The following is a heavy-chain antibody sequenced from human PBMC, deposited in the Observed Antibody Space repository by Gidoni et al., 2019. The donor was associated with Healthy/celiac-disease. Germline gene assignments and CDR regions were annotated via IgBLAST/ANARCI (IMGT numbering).Heavy chain of an antibody. D-gene: IGHD4-17*01. CDR3: ARVVLYGGPFDY. Sequence: QVQLQQWGAGLLKPSETLSLTCAVYGGSFSGYYWSWIRQPPGKGLEWIGEINHSGSTNYNPSLKSRVTISVDTSKNQFSLKLSSVTAADTAVYYCARVVLYGGPFDYWGQGTLVTVSS. V-gene: IGHV4-34*01. CDR1: GGSFSGYY. J-gene: IGHJ4*02. CDR2: INHSGST.